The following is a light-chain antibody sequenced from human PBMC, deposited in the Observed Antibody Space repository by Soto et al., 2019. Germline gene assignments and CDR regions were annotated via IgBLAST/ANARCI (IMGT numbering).Light chain of an antibody. J-gene: IGKJ5*01. CDR1: QGISNH. Sequence: EIQMTQSPSAMSASVGDRVTITCRASQGISNHLVWFQQRPGKVPKRLIYDASSLQTGVPSRFSGSGSGTDFTLTISSLQPEDFAIYYCLQHTNFPLTFGQGTRLDI. V-gene: IGKV1-17*03. CDR3: LQHTNFPLT. CDR2: DAS.